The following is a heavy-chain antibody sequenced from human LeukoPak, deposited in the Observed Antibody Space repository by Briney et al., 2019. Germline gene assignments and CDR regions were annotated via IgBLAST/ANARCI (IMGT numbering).Heavy chain of an antibody. V-gene: IGHV1-2*02. J-gene: IGHJ4*02. D-gene: IGHD1-26*01. CDR1: GYTFTGYY. CDR3: ARGEAYYFDY. CDR2: INPNSGGT. Sequence: AASVKVSCKASGYTFTGYYMHWVRQAPGQGLEWMGWINPNSGGTSYAQKFQGRVTMTRDTSTSTVYMELSSLRSEDTAVYYCARGEAYYFDYWGQGTLVTVSS.